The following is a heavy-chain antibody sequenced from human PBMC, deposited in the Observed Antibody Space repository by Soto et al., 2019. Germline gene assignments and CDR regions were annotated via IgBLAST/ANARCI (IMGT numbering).Heavy chain of an antibody. Sequence: EVQLVESGGGLVQPGGSLRLSCAASGFTFSSYSMNWVRQAPGKGLAWVSYISSSSSTIYYADSVKGRFTISRDNAKNSLYLQMNSLRAEDTAVYYCARDGYYYGSGSYYNDNYYYYMDVWGKGTTVTVSS. D-gene: IGHD3-10*01. CDR2: ISSSSSTI. CDR3: ARDGYYYGSGSYYNDNYYYYMDV. J-gene: IGHJ6*03. V-gene: IGHV3-48*01. CDR1: GFTFSSYS.